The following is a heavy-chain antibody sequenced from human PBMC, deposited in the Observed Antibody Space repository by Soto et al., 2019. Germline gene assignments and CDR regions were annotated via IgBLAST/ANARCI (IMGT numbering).Heavy chain of an antibody. J-gene: IGHJ4*02. Sequence: ASVKVSCKASGGTFSSLDINWVRQAPGQGLEWMGGIIPISETTNYAQIFQGRVSIVADISTSTVYMELSSLRSEDTAVYYCARDHDSSGYPGFWGQGTLVTVSS. D-gene: IGHD3-22*01. CDR2: IIPISETT. CDR3: ARDHDSSGYPGF. V-gene: IGHV1-69*06. CDR1: GGTFSSLD.